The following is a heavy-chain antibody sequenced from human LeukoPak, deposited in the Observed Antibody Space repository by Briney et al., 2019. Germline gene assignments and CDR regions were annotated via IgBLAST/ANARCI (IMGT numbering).Heavy chain of an antibody. CDR3: ARDSGHFDWLLQDNWFDP. Sequence: GGSLRLSCAASGFTFSSYSMNWVRQAPGKGLEWVSSISSSSSYIYYADSVKGRFTISRDNAKNSLYLQMNSLRAEDTAVYYCARDSGHFDWLLQDNWFDPWGQGTLVTVSS. V-gene: IGHV3-21*01. J-gene: IGHJ5*02. CDR1: GFTFSSYS. CDR2: ISSSSSYI. D-gene: IGHD3-9*01.